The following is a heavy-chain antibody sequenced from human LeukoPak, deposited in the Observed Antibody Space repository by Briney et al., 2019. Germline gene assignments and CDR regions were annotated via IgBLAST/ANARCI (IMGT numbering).Heavy chain of an antibody. CDR3: ARALRGYNYHYYYYYMDV. CDR2: IYYSRTT. V-gene: IGHV4-39*07. J-gene: IGHJ6*03. D-gene: IGHD5-24*01. CDR1: GGSISSSSYY. Sequence: SETLSLTCTVSGGSISSSSYYWGWIRQPPGKGLVWIGSIYYSRTTFYNPSLKSRVTISVDTSKNQSSLKQRSVSAADTAVYYCARALRGYNYHYYYYYMDVWGKGTTVTVSS.